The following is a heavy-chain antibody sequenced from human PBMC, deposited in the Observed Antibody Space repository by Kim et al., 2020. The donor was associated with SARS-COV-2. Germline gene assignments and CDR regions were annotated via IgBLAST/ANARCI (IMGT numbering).Heavy chain of an antibody. CDR1: GFTVINAW. D-gene: IGHD3-10*01. V-gene: IGHV3-15*01. CDR3: VGAFDV. CDR2: IKNKADGGTV. J-gene: IGHJ3*01. Sequence: GGSLRLSCAASGFTVINAWMRWVRQAPGKGLEWVGRIKNKADGGTVDYAEPVKGRFTISRDETKNTLYLQMNGLKTEDTAMYYCVGAFDVWGQGTMVTVSS.